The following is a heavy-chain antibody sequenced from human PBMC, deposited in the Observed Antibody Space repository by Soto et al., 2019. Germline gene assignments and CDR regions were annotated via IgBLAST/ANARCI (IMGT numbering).Heavy chain of an antibody. J-gene: IGHJ6*02. Sequence: SETLSLTCAVYGGSFSGYYWSWIRQPPGKGLEWIGYIYYSGSTNYNPSLKSRVTISVDTSKNQFSLKLSSVTAADTAVYYCARSGIDGMDVWGQGTTVTVS. CDR3: ARSGIDGMDV. V-gene: IGHV4-59*01. CDR1: GGSFSGYY. CDR2: IYYSGST. D-gene: IGHD6-13*01.